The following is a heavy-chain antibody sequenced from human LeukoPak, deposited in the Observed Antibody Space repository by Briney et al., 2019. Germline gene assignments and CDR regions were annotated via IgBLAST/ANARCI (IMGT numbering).Heavy chain of an antibody. Sequence: GGSLRLSCAASGFTFSSYWMHWVRQAPGKGLEWVGRIKSKTDGGTTDNAAPVKGRFIISRDDSKNTMYLQMNSLKTEDTAVYYCATEHQWDNFDYWGQGTLVTVSS. J-gene: IGHJ4*02. CDR1: GFTFSSYW. D-gene: IGHD1-26*01. CDR3: ATEHQWDNFDY. CDR2: IKSKTDGGTT. V-gene: IGHV3-15*01.